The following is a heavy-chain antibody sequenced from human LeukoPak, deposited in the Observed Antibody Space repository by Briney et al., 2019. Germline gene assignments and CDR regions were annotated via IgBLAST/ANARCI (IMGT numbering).Heavy chain of an antibody. CDR1: GGSISSSNW. Sequence: SGTLSLTCAVSGGSISSSNWWSWVRQPPGKGLEWIGEIYHSGSTNYNPSLKSRVTISVDKSQNQFSLKLSSVTAADTAVYYCARGGQSRYCSSTSCYDYWGQGTLVTVSS. CDR2: IYHSGST. J-gene: IGHJ4*02. CDR3: ARGGQSRYCSSTSCYDY. V-gene: IGHV4-4*02. D-gene: IGHD2-2*01.